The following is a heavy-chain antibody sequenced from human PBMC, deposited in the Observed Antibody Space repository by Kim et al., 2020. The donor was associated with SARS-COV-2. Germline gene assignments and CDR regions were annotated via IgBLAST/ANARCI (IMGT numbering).Heavy chain of an antibody. V-gene: IGHV3-21*01. CDR3: AKGAGGP. D-gene: IGHD6-13*01. Sequence: STGNYRYYADSAKGRFTISRDNAQNSLFLQLNSLRAEDTAVYYCAKGAGGPWGQGPLVTVSS. CDR2: STGNYR. J-gene: IGHJ5*02.